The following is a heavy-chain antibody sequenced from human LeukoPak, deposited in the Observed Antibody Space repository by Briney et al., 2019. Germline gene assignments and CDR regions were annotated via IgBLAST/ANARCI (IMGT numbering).Heavy chain of an antibody. CDR1: GGSISSGSYY. CDR3: ARGEGLWFGPSAGNWFDP. Sequence: DPSETLSLTCTVSGGSISSGSYYWSWIRQPAGKGLEWIGRIYTSGSTNYNPSLKSRVTMSVDTSKNQFSLKLSSVTAADTAVYYCARGEGLWFGPSAGNWFDPWGQGTLVTVSS. J-gene: IGHJ5*02. CDR2: IYTSGST. V-gene: IGHV4-61*02. D-gene: IGHD3-10*01.